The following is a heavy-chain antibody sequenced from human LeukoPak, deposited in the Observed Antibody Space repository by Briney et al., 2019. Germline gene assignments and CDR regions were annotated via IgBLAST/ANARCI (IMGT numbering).Heavy chain of an antibody. D-gene: IGHD5-18*01. Sequence: GGSLRLSCAASGFTVSTNYMSWVRQAPGKGLEWVSSISSSSSYIYYADSVKGRFTISRDNAKNSLYLQMNSLRAEDTAVYYCARVKDSYGFDYWGQGTLVTVSS. CDR2: ISSSSSYI. V-gene: IGHV3-21*01. CDR1: GFTVSTNY. J-gene: IGHJ4*02. CDR3: ARVKDSYGFDY.